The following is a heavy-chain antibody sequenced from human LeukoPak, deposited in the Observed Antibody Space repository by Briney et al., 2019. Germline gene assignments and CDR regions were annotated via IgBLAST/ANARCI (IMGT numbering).Heavy chain of an antibody. V-gene: IGHV3-23*01. CDR1: GFTFSSSA. D-gene: IGHD1-26*01. CDR3: TRDGSGTPFED. CDR2: ISGSGGST. J-gene: IGHJ4*02. Sequence: GGSLRLSCAASGFTFSSSAMNWVRQAPGKGLEWVSAISGSGGSTYYADSVKGRFTISRDNSKNTLYLQMSSLGVEDMAVYYCTRDGSGTPFEDWGQGTLVTVSS.